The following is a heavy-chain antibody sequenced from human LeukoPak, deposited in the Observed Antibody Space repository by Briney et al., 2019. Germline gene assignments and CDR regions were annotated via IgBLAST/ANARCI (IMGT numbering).Heavy chain of an antibody. J-gene: IGHJ4*02. CDR1: GFTFSSYA. CDR3: GKMPYESGSYGYFFDY. V-gene: IGHV3-23*01. CDR2: IGGSGGST. D-gene: IGHD3-10*01. Sequence: GGSLRLSCAASGFTFSSYAVSWVRQAPGKGLEWVSGIGGSGGSTYYADSVKGRFTISRDNSKNTLFLQMNSLRAEDTAVYYYGKMPYESGSYGYFFDYWGQGTLVTVSS.